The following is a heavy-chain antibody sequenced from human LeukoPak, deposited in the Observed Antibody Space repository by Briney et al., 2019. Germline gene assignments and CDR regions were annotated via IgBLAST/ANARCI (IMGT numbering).Heavy chain of an antibody. CDR2: INPNSGGT. Sequence: ASVKVSCKASGYTFTGYYMHWVRQAPGQGLEWMGWINPNSGGTNYAQKFQGRVTMTRDTSISTAYMDLSRLGSEDTAVYYCATPGIAVAGLDYWGQGTLVTVSS. V-gene: IGHV1-2*02. CDR3: ATPGIAVAGLDY. CDR1: GYTFTGYY. J-gene: IGHJ4*02. D-gene: IGHD6-19*01.